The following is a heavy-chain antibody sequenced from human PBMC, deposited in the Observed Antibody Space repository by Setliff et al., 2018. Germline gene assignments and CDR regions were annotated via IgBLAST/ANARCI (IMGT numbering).Heavy chain of an antibody. Sequence: GGSLRLSCAASGFTFSDYYMSWIRQAPGKGLEWVSYITSSGTTTFYTDSVKGRFAISRDNARNSLYLQMNSLRVEDTAVYYCAKEFTVVVPAALALDVWGKGTTVTVSS. V-gene: IGHV3-11*01. J-gene: IGHJ6*04. CDR3: AKEFTVVVPAALALDV. CDR1: GFTFSDYY. CDR2: ITSSGTTT. D-gene: IGHD2-2*01.